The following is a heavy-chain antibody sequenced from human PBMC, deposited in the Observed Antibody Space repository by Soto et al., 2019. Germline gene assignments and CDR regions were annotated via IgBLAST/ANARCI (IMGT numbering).Heavy chain of an antibody. D-gene: IGHD5-12*01. J-gene: IGHJ4*02. CDR3: AKNEEIEMATITNY. V-gene: IGHV3-23*01. CDR1: GFTFSSYA. Sequence: GGSLRLSCAASGFTFSSYAMSWVRQAPGKGLEWVSAISGSGGSTYYADPVKGRFTISRDNSKNTLYLQMNSLRAEDTAVYYCAKNEEIEMATITNYWGQGTLVTVSS. CDR2: ISGSGGST.